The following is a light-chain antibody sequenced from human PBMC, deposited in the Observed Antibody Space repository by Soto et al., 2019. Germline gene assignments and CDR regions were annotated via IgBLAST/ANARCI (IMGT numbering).Light chain of an antibody. CDR1: SSDVGAHNL. J-gene: IGLJ2*01. V-gene: IGLV2-14*03. CDR3: TSYTSTSTRVV. Sequence: QSALTQPASVSGSPGQSITISCTGTSSDVGAHNLVSWYQQHPSKATKLMIYDVSNRPSGVSNRFSGSKSGNTASLTISGLQAEDEADYYCTSYTSTSTRVVFGGGTKLTVL. CDR2: DVS.